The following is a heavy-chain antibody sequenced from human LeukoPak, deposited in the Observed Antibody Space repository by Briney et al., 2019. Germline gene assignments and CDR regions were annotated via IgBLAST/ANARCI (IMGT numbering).Heavy chain of an antibody. Sequence: GGSLRLPCAASGFTFSNAWMNWVRQAPGKGLEWVGRIKSKTDGGTTDYAAPVKGRFTISGDDSKNTLYLQMNSLKTEDTAVYYCSTTYYYDSSEGYWGQGTLVTVSS. CDR3: STTYYYDSSEGY. J-gene: IGHJ4*02. CDR1: GFTFSNAW. CDR2: IKSKTDGGTT. V-gene: IGHV3-15*07. D-gene: IGHD3-22*01.